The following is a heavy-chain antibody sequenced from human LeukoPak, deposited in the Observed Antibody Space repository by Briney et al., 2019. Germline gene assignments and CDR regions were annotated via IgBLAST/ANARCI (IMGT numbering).Heavy chain of an antibody. Sequence: GASVKVSCKASGGTFSSYGISWVRQAPGQGLEWMGWISAYNGNTNYAQKLQGRVTMTTDTSTSTAYMELRSLRSDDTAVYYCAIEVGSGSYYYFDYWGQGTLVTVSS. CDR2: ISAYNGNT. CDR1: GGTFSSYG. V-gene: IGHV1-18*01. J-gene: IGHJ4*02. CDR3: AIEVGSGSYYYFDY. D-gene: IGHD3-10*01.